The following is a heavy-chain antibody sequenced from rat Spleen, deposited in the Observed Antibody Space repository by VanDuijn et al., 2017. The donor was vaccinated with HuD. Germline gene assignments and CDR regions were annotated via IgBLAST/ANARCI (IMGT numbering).Heavy chain of an antibody. D-gene: IGHD1-1*01. J-gene: IGHJ2*01. CDR3: ARDTYYSLDY. CDR2: IWAGGST. V-gene: IGHV2-72*01. Sequence: QVQLKESGPGLVQPSQTLSLTCTVSGFSLTNYGVSWFRQPLGQGLVWMGTIWAGGSTNYNSAVQSRLSISRDTSKSQVFLKMNSLQPEDTGTYYCARDTYYSLDYWGQGVMVTVSS. CDR1: GFSLTNYG.